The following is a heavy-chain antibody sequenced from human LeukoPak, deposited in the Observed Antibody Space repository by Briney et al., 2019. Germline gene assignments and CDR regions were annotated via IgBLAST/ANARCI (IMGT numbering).Heavy chain of an antibody. Sequence: PSETLSLTCTVSGGSISSSSYYWGWIRQPPGKGLEWIGSIYYSGSTYYNPSLKSRVTISVDTSKNQLSLKLSSVTAADTAVYYCAGLEHGVYYYYYMDVWGKGTTVTVSS. J-gene: IGHJ6*03. CDR3: AGLEHGVYYYYYMDV. D-gene: IGHD1-1*01. V-gene: IGHV4-39*01. CDR1: GGSISSSSYY. CDR2: IYYSGST.